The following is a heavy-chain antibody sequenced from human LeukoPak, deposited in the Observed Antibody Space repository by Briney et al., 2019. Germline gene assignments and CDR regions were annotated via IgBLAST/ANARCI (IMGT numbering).Heavy chain of an antibody. CDR3: ANDLYSSSWYSFDY. J-gene: IGHJ4*02. V-gene: IGHV3-23*01. CDR2: ISGSGGST. D-gene: IGHD6-13*01. CDR1: GFTFSSYG. Sequence: GGTLRLSCAASGFTFSSYGMSWVRQAPGKGLEWVSAISGSGGSTYYADSVKGRFTISRDNFKNTLYLQMNNLRAEDTAVYYCANDLYSSSWYSFDYWGQGTLVTVSS.